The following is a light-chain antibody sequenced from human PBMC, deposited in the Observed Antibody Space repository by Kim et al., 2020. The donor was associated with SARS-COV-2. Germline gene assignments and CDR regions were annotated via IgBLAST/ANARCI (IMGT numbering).Light chain of an antibody. J-gene: IGKJ2*01. CDR1: QSVGRN. Sequence: EIVMTQSPATLSVSLGDTATLSCRASQSVGRNLAWYQQKPGQAPRLLISGASTRATDLPARFSGGGSGTEFTLTISSLQSEDSAVFYCQQYNNWPYTFGQGTKLEIK. CDR3: QQYNNWPYT. CDR2: GAS. V-gene: IGKV3-15*01.